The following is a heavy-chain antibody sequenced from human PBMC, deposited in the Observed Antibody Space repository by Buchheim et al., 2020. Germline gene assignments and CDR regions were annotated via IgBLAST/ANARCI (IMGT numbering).Heavy chain of an antibody. CDR2: IYHSGST. CDR3: ARAPWHYNWGTYRYYFDS. J-gene: IGHJ4*02. CDR1: GGSISSGGYS. D-gene: IGHD3-16*02. Sequence: QLQLQESGSGLVKPSQTLSLTCAVSGGSISSGGYSWSWIRQPPGKGLEWIGYIYHSGSTYYNPSLKSRITISVDRSKNQFSLKVNSVTAADTAVYYCARAPWHYNWGTYRYYFDSWGQGTL. V-gene: IGHV4-30-2*01.